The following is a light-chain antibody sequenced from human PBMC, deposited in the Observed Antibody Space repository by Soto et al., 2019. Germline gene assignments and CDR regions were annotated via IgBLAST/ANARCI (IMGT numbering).Light chain of an antibody. CDR3: QQYNNWPMFT. CDR2: GAS. CDR1: QSVSSN. J-gene: IGKJ2*01. V-gene: IGKV3-15*01. Sequence: EIVMTQSPATLSVSPGERATLSCRASQSVSSNLAWYQQKPGQAPRLLIYGASTRATDIPARFSGSWSGTEFTLTISSLQSEDFAVYYCQQYNNWPMFTFGQGTKLEIK.